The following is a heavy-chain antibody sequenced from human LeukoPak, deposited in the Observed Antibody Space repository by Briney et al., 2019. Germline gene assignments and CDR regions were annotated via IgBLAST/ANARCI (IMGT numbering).Heavy chain of an antibody. D-gene: IGHD6-19*01. Sequence: GGSLRLSCAASGFTFDDYAMHWVRQAPGKGLEWVSGISWNSGSIAYADSVKGRLTISRDNAKNSLYVQMNSPRADDTALYYCAKGTSSGWYGTRPRYYGMDVWGQGTTVTVSS. CDR2: ISWNSGSI. V-gene: IGHV3-9*01. J-gene: IGHJ6*02. CDR1: GFTFDDYA. CDR3: AKGTSSGWYGTRPRYYGMDV.